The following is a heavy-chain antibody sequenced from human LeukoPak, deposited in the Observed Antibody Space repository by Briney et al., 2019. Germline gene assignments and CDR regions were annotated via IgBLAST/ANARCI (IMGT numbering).Heavy chain of an antibody. V-gene: IGHV3-23*01. Sequence: GGSLRLSCAASGFTFSSYGMSWVRQAPGKGLEWVSGLTGNGRTTYYADSVKGRFTISRDNSNNTLYLQINSLRAEDTAVYYCAKVYGGYISHYYMDVWGKGTTVTVSS. CDR1: GFTFSSYG. CDR2: LTGNGRTT. J-gene: IGHJ6*03. CDR3: AKVYGGYISHYYMDV. D-gene: IGHD5-12*01.